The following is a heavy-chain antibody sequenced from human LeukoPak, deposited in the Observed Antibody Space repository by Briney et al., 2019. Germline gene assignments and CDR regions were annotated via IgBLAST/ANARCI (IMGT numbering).Heavy chain of an antibody. CDR1: GFTFDDYA. CDR2: INWNGDSS. CDR3: ARGFWSGYYLFDY. V-gene: IGHV3-20*04. J-gene: IGHJ4*02. Sequence: PGGSLRLSCAASGFTFDDYAMSWVRQIPGKGLEWVSGINWNGDSSGYADSVKGRFTISRDNVKTLLYLQMNSLRAEDAAFYYCARGFWSGYYLFDYWGQGTLVTVSS. D-gene: IGHD3-3*01.